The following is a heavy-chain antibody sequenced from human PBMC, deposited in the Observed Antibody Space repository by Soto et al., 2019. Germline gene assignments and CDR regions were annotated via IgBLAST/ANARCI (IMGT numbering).Heavy chain of an antibody. CDR3: AKYKRARLGYAFAV. Sequence: SLRLSCAASGFTFDDYGMHCVRQAPGKGLEWFSGISCNSGIIGYADSVKGRFTISRDNAKNSLYLQMNSLRAEDTALYYCAKYKRARLGYAFAVWAQGTIVTVSS. CDR1: GFTFDDYG. V-gene: IGHV3-9*01. J-gene: IGHJ3*01. D-gene: IGHD3-9*01. CDR2: ISCNSGII.